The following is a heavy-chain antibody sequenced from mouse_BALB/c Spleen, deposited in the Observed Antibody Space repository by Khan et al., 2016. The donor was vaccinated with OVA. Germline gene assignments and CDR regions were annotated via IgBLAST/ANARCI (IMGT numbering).Heavy chain of an antibody. Sequence: QIQLVQSGPELKKPGETVKISCKASGYTFTNYGMNWVKQAPGKDLKWMGWMNTYTGESTYADDFKGRFVFSLETSASTAYLQISNLKNEDMTTYFCARISSYWYSDVWGAGTTVTVSS. CDR3: ARISSYWYSDV. V-gene: IGHV9-1*02. CDR1: GYTFTNYG. CDR2: MNTYTGES. J-gene: IGHJ1*01. D-gene: IGHD6-2*01.